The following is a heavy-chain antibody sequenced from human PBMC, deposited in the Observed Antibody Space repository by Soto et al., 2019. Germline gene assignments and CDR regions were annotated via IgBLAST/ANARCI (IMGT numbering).Heavy chain of an antibody. D-gene: IGHD3-9*01. CDR2: VAYTRTT. Sequence: QLQLRESGPGLERPSETLSLSCSVSGDSIDSHGAHWSWIRQSPGKGLEWIGTVAYTRTTSYPPPLGSRVTVSAAKSRNQFSLTLTSVPAADTAVYFCARLRACNTACDFDLWGQGTLLTVSS. CDR1: GDSIDSHGAH. J-gene: IGHJ4*02. V-gene: IGHV4-39*01. CDR3: ARLRACNTACDFDL.